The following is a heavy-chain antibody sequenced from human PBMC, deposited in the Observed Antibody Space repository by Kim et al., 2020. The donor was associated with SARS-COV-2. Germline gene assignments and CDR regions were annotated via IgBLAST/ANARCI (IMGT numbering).Heavy chain of an antibody. J-gene: IGHJ5*02. D-gene: IGHD3-16*01. CDR1: GGSFSGYY. V-gene: IGHV4-34*01. CDR2: INHSGST. Sequence: SETLSLTCAVYGGSFSGYYWSWIRQPPGKGLEWIGEINHSGSTNYNPSLKSRVTISVDTSKNQFSLKLSSVTAADTAVYYCARGPHGGGSWFDPWGQGTLVTVSS. CDR3: ARGPHGGGSWFDP.